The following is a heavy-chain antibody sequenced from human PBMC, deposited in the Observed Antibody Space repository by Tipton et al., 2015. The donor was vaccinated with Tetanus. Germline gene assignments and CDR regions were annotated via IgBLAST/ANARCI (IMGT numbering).Heavy chain of an antibody. J-gene: IGHJ6*02. CDR1: GFTFSSYV. Sequence: SLGLSCAASGFTFSSYVMSWVRQAPGKGLEWVSAISGSGGSTYYADSVKGRFTISRDNSKNTLYLQMNSLRAEDTAVYYCAKENGYNYYYYGMDVWGQGTTVTVSS. V-gene: IGHV3-23*01. CDR3: AKENGYNYYYYGMDV. CDR2: ISGSGGST. D-gene: IGHD3-16*02.